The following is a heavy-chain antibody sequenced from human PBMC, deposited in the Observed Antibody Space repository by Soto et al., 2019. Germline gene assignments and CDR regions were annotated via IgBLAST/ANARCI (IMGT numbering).Heavy chain of an antibody. CDR2: ISGSGAST. V-gene: IGHV3-23*01. J-gene: IGHJ5*02. CDR3: ARLAAVLT. D-gene: IGHD6-13*01. CDR1: GFIFSNYA. Sequence: GGSLRLSCAASGFIFSNYAMSWVRQAPGKGLEWVSAISGSGASTYYADSVRDRFTISRDNAKNSLYLQMNSLRAEDTAVYYCARLAAVLTWGQGTLVTVSS.